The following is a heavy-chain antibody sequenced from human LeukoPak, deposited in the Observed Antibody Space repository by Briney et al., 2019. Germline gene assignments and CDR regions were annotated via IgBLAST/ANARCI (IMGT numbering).Heavy chain of an antibody. Sequence: GGSLRLSCAASGFTFSSYSMNWVRQAPGKGLEWVSYISSSSSTLYYADSVKGRFTISRDNAKNSLYLQMNSLRAEDPAVYYCARDRYDFWSGYPYYYYYMDVWGKGTTDTVSS. D-gene: IGHD3-3*01. V-gene: IGHV3-48*01. J-gene: IGHJ6*03. CDR1: GFTFSSYS. CDR3: ARDRYDFWSGYPYYYYYMDV. CDR2: ISSSSSTL.